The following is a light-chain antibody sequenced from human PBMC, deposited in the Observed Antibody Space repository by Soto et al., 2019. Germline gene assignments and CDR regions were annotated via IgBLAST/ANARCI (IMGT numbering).Light chain of an antibody. Sequence: QSVLTQPASVSGSPGQSITISCTGTSSDVGGYKYVSWHQLHPGKAPKLIIHEVSNRPSGVSNRFSGSKSGNTASLTISGLQAEDEADYYCTSYTSISTYVFGTGTKVTVL. CDR2: EVS. J-gene: IGLJ1*01. CDR1: SSDVGGYKY. V-gene: IGLV2-14*01. CDR3: TSYTSISTYV.